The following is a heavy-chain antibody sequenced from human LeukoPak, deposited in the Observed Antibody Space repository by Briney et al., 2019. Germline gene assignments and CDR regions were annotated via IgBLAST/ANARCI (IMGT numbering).Heavy chain of an antibody. CDR1: GGSISSHY. CDR2: IYYSGST. J-gene: IGHJ3*02. V-gene: IGHV4-59*11. CDR3: ARTLYGSDAFDI. Sequence: SETLSLTCTVSGGSISSHYWSWIRQPPGKGLEWIGYIYYSGSTNYNPSLKSRVTISVDTSKNQFSLKLSSVTAADTAVYYCARTLYGSDAFDIWGQGTMVTVSS. D-gene: IGHD3-10*01.